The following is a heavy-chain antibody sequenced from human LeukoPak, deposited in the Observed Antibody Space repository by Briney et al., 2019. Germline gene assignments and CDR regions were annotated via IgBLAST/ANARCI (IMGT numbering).Heavy chain of an antibody. J-gene: IGHJ5*02. CDR2: IYPGDSDA. V-gene: IGHV5-51*01. Sequence: GESLKISCTGSGYTFSNYWIGWVRQMPGKGVEWMGIIYPGDSDATYSPSFRGQVTFSVDESRTTVYLEWTSLKASDTAMYFCARESETSRRFYAPWGQGTLVTVSS. CDR1: GYTFSNYW. D-gene: IGHD2-2*01. CDR3: ARESETSRRFYAP.